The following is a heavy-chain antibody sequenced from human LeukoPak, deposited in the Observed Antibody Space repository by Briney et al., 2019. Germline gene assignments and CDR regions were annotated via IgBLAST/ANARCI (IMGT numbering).Heavy chain of an antibody. V-gene: IGHV3-30*02. Sequence: PGGSLRLSCAASGFTFSSYGVHWVRQAPGKGLEWVAFIRYDGSNKYYADSVKGRFTISRDNSKNTLYLQMNSLRAEDTAVYYCAKDPWDIAAPPYYYYYMDVWGKGTTVTVSS. J-gene: IGHJ6*03. CDR3: AKDPWDIAAPPYYYYYMDV. CDR2: IRYDGSNK. D-gene: IGHD6-6*01. CDR1: GFTFSSYG.